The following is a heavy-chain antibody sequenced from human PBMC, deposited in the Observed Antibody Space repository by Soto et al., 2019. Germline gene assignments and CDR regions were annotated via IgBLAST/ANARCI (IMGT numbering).Heavy chain of an antibody. Sequence: GGSLRLSCAASGFTFSSYSMNWVRQAPGKGLGWVPYISSSSSTIYYADSVKGRFTISRDNAKNSLYLQMNSLRAEDTAVYYCARDYQPSRYYDFWSGYHPPSSGFDYWGQGTLVTVSS. D-gene: IGHD3-3*01. CDR1: GFTFSSYS. CDR2: ISSSSSTI. J-gene: IGHJ4*02. V-gene: IGHV3-48*01. CDR3: ARDYQPSRYYDFWSGYHPPSSGFDY.